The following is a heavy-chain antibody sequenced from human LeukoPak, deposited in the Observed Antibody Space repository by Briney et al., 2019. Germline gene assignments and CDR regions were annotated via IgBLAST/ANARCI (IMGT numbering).Heavy chain of an antibody. J-gene: IGHJ4*02. D-gene: IGHD4-23*01. CDR1: GFTFSDYY. CDR3: ARPYDGNSEFSFDY. Sequence: GGSLRLSCAASGFTFSDYYMSWIRQAPGKGLEWVSYISSSSSYTNYADSVKGRFTISRDNAKNSLYLQMNSLRAEDTAVYYCARPYDGNSEFSFDYWGQGTLVTVSS. V-gene: IGHV3-11*06. CDR2: ISSSSSYT.